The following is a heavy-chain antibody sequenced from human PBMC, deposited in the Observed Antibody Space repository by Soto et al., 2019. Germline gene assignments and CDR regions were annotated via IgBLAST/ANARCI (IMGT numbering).Heavy chain of an antibody. CDR3: ARPPGYISDWYYFDL. D-gene: IGHD3-9*01. J-gene: IGHJ4*02. Sequence: ASVKVSCKASGYSFIDYYIHCVRRAPGQGFEWMGRISPKSGGTNYAQKFEGRVTMTWDTSLNTAYMELSSLISDDTAVYYCARPPGYISDWYYFDLWGQGTLVTVSS. CDR1: GYSFIDYY. CDR2: ISPKSGGT. V-gene: IGHV1-2*02.